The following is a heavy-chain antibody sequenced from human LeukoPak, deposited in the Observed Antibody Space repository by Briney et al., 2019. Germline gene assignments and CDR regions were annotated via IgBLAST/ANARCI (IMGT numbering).Heavy chain of an antibody. J-gene: IGHJ4*02. CDR3: ARSAAGTYY. CDR2: ISSSSSYK. CDR1: GFTFSSYS. V-gene: IGHV3-21*01. D-gene: IGHD1-1*01. Sequence: RRSLRLSCVASGFTFSSYSMNWVRQAPGKGLEWVSSISSSSSYKYYTDSVRGRFTISRDNAKNSLYLQMNSLRAEDTAVYYCARSAAGTYYWGQGTLVTVSS.